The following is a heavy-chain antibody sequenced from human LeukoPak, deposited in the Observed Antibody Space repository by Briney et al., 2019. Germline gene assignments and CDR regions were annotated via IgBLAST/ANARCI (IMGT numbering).Heavy chain of an antibody. CDR3: ARDPAAWDY. V-gene: IGHV3-7*01. D-gene: IGHD2-2*01. CDR2: IKGDGSDK. J-gene: IGHJ4*02. Sequence: GGSLRLSCAASGFTFSSYWMSWVRQAPGKGLEWVGNIKGDGSDKYYVDSVKSRFTISRDNAKNSLYLQMNSLRAEDTAVYYCARDPAAWDYWGQGTLVTVSS. CDR1: GFTFSSYW.